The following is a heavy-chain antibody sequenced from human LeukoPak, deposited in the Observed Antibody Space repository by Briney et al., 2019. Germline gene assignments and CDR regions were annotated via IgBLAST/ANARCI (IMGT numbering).Heavy chain of an antibody. V-gene: IGHV3-64*01. Sequence: PGGSLRLSCAASGFTFSSYAMHWVRQAPGKGLEYVSAISSNGGSTYYANSVKGRFTISRDNSKNTLYLQMGSLRAEDMAVYYCARDGPQWRVLAPYYWGQGTLVTVSS. J-gene: IGHJ4*02. CDR3: ARDGPQWRVLAPYY. CDR2: ISSNGGST. CDR1: GFTFSSYA. D-gene: IGHD6-19*01.